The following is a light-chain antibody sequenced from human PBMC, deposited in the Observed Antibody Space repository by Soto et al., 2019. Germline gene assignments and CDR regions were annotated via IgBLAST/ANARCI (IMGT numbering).Light chain of an antibody. J-gene: IGKJ4*01. Sequence: EIVLTQSPATLSLSPGERATLSCRASQSVSNYLAWFKQKPVQAPRLLIYDASNRATGIPARFSGSGSGTDFTLTISSLEPEDFAVYYCQQRSSWPLLTFGGGTKVEI. CDR3: QQRSSWPLLT. V-gene: IGKV3-11*01. CDR2: DAS. CDR1: QSVSNY.